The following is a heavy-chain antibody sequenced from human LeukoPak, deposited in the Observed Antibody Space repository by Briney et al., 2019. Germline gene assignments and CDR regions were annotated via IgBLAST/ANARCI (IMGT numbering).Heavy chain of an antibody. J-gene: IGHJ6*02. CDR1: GYTFTSYD. Sequence: ASVKVSCKASGYTFTSYDINWVRQATGQGLEWMGWMNPNSGNTGYAQKFQGRVTMTRNTSISTAYMELSSLRSEDTAVYYCARGVLRSPRYYYYGMDVRGQGTTVTVSS. CDR3: ARGVLRSPRYYYYGMDV. CDR2: MNPNSGNT. V-gene: IGHV1-8*01. D-gene: IGHD3-3*01.